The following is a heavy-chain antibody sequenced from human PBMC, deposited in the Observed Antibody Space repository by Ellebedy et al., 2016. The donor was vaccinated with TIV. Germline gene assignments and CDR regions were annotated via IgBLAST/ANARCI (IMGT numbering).Heavy chain of an antibody. CDR2: IYPGDSET. D-gene: IGHD3-3*01. J-gene: IGHJ4*02. Sequence: GESLKISCQGSGYSFTSYWIGWVRQMPGKGLAWMGIIYPGDSETRYSPSFQGQVTISADTSINTPYLQWSSLKASDTAMYYCARGYYDFWSGYYKGFDYWGQGTLVTVSS. CDR1: GYSFTSYW. CDR3: ARGYYDFWSGYYKGFDY. V-gene: IGHV5-51*01.